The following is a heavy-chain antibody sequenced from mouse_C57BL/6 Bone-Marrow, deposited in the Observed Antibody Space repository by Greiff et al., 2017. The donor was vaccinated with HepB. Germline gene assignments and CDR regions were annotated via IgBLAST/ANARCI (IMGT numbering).Heavy chain of an antibody. CDR1: GFSFTSYG. CDR2: IWSGGST. Sequence: QVQLQQSGPGLVQPSQCLSITCTVSGFSFTSYGVHWVRQSPGKGLEWLGVIWSGGSTDYNAAFISRLSISKDNSKIQVFFKMNSLQADDTAIYYCARSYGSEDYYAMDYWGQGTSVTVSS. J-gene: IGHJ4*01. CDR3: ARSYGSEDYYAMDY. V-gene: IGHV2-2*01. D-gene: IGHD2-2*01.